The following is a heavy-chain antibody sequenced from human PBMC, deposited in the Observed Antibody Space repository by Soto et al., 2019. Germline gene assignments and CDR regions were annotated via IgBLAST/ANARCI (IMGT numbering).Heavy chain of an antibody. CDR2: IYRTGST. CDR3: ASRDPGTSVDY. D-gene: IGHD1-7*01. CDR1: GGSFTSNNR. V-gene: IGHV4-4*02. J-gene: IGHJ4*02. Sequence: PSETLSLTCAVSGGSFTSNNRWTRVRQPPGQGLEWIGEIYRTGSTNYNPSLKSRVTISLDKSENQFSLKATSLTAADTAVYYCASRDPGTSVDYWGQGTLVTVSS.